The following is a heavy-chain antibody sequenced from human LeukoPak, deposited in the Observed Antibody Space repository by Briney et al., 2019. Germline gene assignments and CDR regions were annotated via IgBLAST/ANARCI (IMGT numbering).Heavy chain of an antibody. Sequence: SETLSLTCTVSGGSISSYYWSWIRQPPGKGLEWIGNINYSGSTNYNPSLKSRVTISVDTSKNQFSLNLSSVTAADTAVYYCARMIRVYYSDYWGQGTLVTVSS. V-gene: IGHV4-59*01. J-gene: IGHJ4*02. CDR1: GGSISSYY. D-gene: IGHD2-8*01. CDR3: ARMIRVYYSDY. CDR2: INYSGST.